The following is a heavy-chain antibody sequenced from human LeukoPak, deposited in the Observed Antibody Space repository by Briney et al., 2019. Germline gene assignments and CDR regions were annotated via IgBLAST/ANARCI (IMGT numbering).Heavy chain of an antibody. Sequence: GGSLRLSCAASGFTFSSYEMNWVRQAPGKGLEWVSYISSSGSTIYYADSVKGRFTISRDNAKNSLYLQMNSLRAEDTAVYYCASLGAKAGTFPYYYYYMDVWGKGTTVTISS. V-gene: IGHV3-48*03. CDR3: ASLGAKAGTFPYYYYYMDV. CDR1: GFTFSSYE. D-gene: IGHD6-19*01. J-gene: IGHJ6*03. CDR2: ISSSGSTI.